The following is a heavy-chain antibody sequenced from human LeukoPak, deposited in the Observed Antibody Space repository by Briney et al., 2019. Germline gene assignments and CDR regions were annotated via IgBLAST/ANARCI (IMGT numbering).Heavy chain of an antibody. CDR1: GITFSNYA. CDR3: VFGGSYHAFDI. CDR2: ISKDGSNK. J-gene: IGHJ3*02. V-gene: IGHV3-30*14. D-gene: IGHD1-26*01. Sequence: GGSLRLSCAASGITFSNYAMHWVRQAPGKGLEWVAVISKDGSNKNYADSVKGRFTISRDNSKNTLYLQMSSLRAEDTAVYYCVFGGSYHAFDIWGQGTMVTVSS.